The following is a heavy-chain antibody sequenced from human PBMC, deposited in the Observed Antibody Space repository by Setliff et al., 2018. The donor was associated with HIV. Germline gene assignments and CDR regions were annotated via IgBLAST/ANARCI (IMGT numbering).Heavy chain of an antibody. J-gene: IGHJ1*01. CDR2: ISGSGGST. CDR3: ARGGLSVGAIHNRYLQQ. CDR1: GFTFSTYP. D-gene: IGHD1-26*01. Sequence: PGGSLRLSCAASGFTFSTYPMSWVRQAPGKGLEWVSGISGSGGSTYYADSVKGLFTISRDNSKNTLYLQMNSLTVDDTAVYYCARGGLSVGAIHNRYLQQWGQGTLVTVSS. V-gene: IGHV3-23*01.